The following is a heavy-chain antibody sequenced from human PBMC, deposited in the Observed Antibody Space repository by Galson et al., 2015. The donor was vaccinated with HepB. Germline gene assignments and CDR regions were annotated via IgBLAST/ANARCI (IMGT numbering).Heavy chain of an antibody. D-gene: IGHD2-21*01. Sequence: SVKVSCKASGGTFSSYAISWVRQAPGQGLEWMGGIIPIFGTANYAQKFQGRVTITADKSTSTAYMELSSLRSEDTAVYYCARDTEGGEAVVTHDAFDIWGQGTMVTVSS. V-gene: IGHV1-69*06. CDR1: GGTFSSYA. J-gene: IGHJ3*02. CDR2: IIPIFGTA. CDR3: ARDTEGGEAVVTHDAFDI.